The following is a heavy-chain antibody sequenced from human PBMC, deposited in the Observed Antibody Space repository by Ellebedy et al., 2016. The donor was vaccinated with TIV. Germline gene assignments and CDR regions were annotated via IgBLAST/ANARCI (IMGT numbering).Heavy chain of an antibody. D-gene: IGHD4-17*01. CDR3: TRDPPGDYLTYFDY. CDR1: GFTFSNYS. V-gene: IGHV3-21*01. J-gene: IGHJ4*02. CDR2: IDRNSYI. Sequence: PGGSLRLSCAASGFTFSNYSMNWVRQAPGKGLEWVSSIDRNSYIYYADSVKGRFTISRVNAKNSLYLQMNSLRAEDTAVYYCTRDPPGDYLTYFDYWGQGNLVTVSS.